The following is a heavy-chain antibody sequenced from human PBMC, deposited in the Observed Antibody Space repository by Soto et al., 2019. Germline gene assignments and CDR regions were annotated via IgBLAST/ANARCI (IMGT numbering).Heavy chain of an antibody. Sequence: PGESLKISCKGSGYSFTWYWIAWVRQMPGKGLEWMGIIYPGDSETRYSPSFQGQVTISADKSISTAFLQWNSLKASDTAMYYCVTAPVAGIVSRDYSYYYGMDVWGQGTTVTVSS. CDR3: VTAPVAGIVSRDYSYYYGMDV. CDR2: IYPGDSET. CDR1: GYSFTWYW. J-gene: IGHJ6*02. D-gene: IGHD6-19*01. V-gene: IGHV5-51*01.